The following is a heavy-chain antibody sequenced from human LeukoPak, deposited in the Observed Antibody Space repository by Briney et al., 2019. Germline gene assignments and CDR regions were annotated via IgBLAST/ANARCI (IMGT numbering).Heavy chain of an antibody. J-gene: IGHJ3*02. CDR3: AKDLRQLVVEGLGAFDI. CDR1: GFTFDDYA. Sequence: GGSLRLSCAASGFTFDDYAMHWVRQAPGKGLEWVSGISWNSGSIGYADSVKGRFTISRDNAKNSLYLQMNSLRAEDMALYYCAKDLRQLVVEGLGAFDIWGQGTMVTVSS. D-gene: IGHD6-6*01. CDR2: ISWNSGSI. V-gene: IGHV3-9*03.